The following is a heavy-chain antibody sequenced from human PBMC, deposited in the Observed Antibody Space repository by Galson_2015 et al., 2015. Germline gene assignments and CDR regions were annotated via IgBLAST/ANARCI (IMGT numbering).Heavy chain of an antibody. J-gene: IGHJ4*02. V-gene: IGHV3-53*01. CDR2: IYSGGST. Sequence: SLRLSCAASGFTVSSNYMSWVRQAPGKGLEWVSVIYSGGSTYYADSVKGRFTISRDNSKNTLYLQMNSLRAEDTAVYYYARDGGRYNWNDALGYWGQGTLVTVSS. CDR1: GFTVSSNY. CDR3: ARDGGRYNWNDALGY. D-gene: IGHD1-1*01.